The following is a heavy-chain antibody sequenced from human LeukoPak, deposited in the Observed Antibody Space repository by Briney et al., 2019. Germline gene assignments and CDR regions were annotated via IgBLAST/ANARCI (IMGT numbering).Heavy chain of an antibody. J-gene: IGHJ4*02. Sequence: SETLSLTCTVSGGSVSSGSYYWSWIRQPPGKGLEWIGYIYYSGSTNYNPSLKSRVTISVDTSKNQFSLKLSSVAAADTAVYYCAAHGSGSYNFDYWGQGTLVTVSS. D-gene: IGHD3-10*01. V-gene: IGHV4-61*01. CDR3: AAHGSGSYNFDY. CDR1: GGSVSSGSYY. CDR2: IYYSGST.